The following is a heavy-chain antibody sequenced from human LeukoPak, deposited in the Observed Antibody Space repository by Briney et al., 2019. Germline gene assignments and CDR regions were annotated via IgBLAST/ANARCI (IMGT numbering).Heavy chain of an antibody. CDR1: GYSISSGYY. CDR2: IYHRGTT. J-gene: IGHJ5*02. V-gene: IGHV4-38-2*02. D-gene: IGHD5-12*01. Sequence: PSETLSLXCTVSGYSISSGYYWGWIRQPPGRGLEWIGTIYHRGTTYYNPSLKSRVTISLDTSKNQFSLKVNSVTAADTAVYYCARVPSGYDPNWFDPWGQGTLVTVPS. CDR3: ARVPSGYDPNWFDP.